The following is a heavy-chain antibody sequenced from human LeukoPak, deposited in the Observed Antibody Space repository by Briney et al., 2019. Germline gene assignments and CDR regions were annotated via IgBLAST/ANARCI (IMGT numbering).Heavy chain of an antibody. Sequence: GGSLRLSCAASKFTFSNYWMSWVRQAPGKGLEWVANIKQDGSEEYYLDSVKGLFTIPRDNAKNSLYLQMNSLRAEDTAVYYCVRAGIGAGGTGYWGQGTLVTVSS. CDR2: IKQDGSEE. CDR1: KFTFSNYW. CDR3: VRAGIGAGGTGY. J-gene: IGHJ4*02. D-gene: IGHD6-13*01. V-gene: IGHV3-7*01.